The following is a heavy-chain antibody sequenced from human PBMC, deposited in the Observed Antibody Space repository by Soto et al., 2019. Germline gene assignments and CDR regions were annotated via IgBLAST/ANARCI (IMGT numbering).Heavy chain of an antibody. D-gene: IGHD2-2*02. V-gene: IGHV4-31*03. CDR3: ARTHCSSTSCYRLDP. CDR2: IYYSGST. J-gene: IGHJ5*02. CDR1: GGSISSGGYY. Sequence: SETLSLTCTVSGGSISSGGYYWSWIRQHPGKGLEWIGYIYYSGSTYYNPSLKSRVTISVDTSKNQFSLKLSSVTAADTAVYYCARTHCSSTSCYRLDPWGQGTLVTVSS.